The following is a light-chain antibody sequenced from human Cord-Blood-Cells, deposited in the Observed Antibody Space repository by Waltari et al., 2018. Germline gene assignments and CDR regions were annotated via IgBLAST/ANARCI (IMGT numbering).Light chain of an antibody. CDR2: GAS. J-gene: IGKJ2*01. V-gene: IGKV3-20*01. CDR3: QQYGSSPYT. Sequence: EIVLTQSRGTLSLSPRERATLSCRPSQSVSSSYLAWYQQKPGQAPRLLIYGASSRATGIPDRFSGSGSGTDFTLTISRLEPEDFAVYYCQQYGSSPYTFGQGTKLEIK. CDR1: QSVSSSY.